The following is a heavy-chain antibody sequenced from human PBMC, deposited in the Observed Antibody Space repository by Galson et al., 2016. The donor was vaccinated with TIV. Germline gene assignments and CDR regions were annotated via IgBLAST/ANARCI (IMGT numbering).Heavy chain of an antibody. Sequence: TLSLTCTVSGASITSGGNYWSWIRQHPGKGLEWIGYIYYRGSTYYNPSLKSRVTISIDTSKNQFSLKLSSVTAADTAICYCARDVTLDYWGQGTLVTVSS. D-gene: IGHD4-23*01. CDR3: ARDVTLDY. V-gene: IGHV4-31*03. CDR2: IYYRGST. CDR1: GASITSGGNY. J-gene: IGHJ4*02.